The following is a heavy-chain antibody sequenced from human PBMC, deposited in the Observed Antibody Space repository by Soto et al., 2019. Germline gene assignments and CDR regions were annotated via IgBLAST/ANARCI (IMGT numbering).Heavy chain of an antibody. Sequence: ESLKMSFQCSGYTFSNFWLGWVRQFPGKGLDWMGIIYPCDHETRYSPSFHGKVTISADKSINTAYLQWNSLEASDTAFYFCARSPRSSPYFDYWGQGALVTVSS. V-gene: IGHV5-51*01. CDR2: IYPCDHET. CDR1: GYTFSNFW. J-gene: IGHJ4*02. D-gene: IGHD6-13*01. CDR3: ARSPRSSPYFDY.